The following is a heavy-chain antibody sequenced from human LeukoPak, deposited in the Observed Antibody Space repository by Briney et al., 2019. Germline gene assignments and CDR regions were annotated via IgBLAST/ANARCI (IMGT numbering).Heavy chain of an antibody. D-gene: IGHD2-21*02. Sequence: GGSLRLSCAASGFTFSSYSMNWVRQAPGKGLEWVSSISSSSSYIYYADSVKGRFTISRDNAKNSLYLQMNSLKPEDTAVYYCAKDRGDFPWGQGTLVTVPS. CDR2: ISSSSSYI. CDR3: AKDRGDFP. J-gene: IGHJ5*02. CDR1: GFTFSSYS. V-gene: IGHV3-21*04.